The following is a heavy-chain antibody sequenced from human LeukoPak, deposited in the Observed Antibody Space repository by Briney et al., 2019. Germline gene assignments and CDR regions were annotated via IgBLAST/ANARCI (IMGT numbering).Heavy chain of an antibody. V-gene: IGHV3-74*01. CDR1: GFTFSSYW. D-gene: IGHD5-12*01. CDR2: INSDGSST. J-gene: IGHJ4*02. CDR3: ARYSGYAQDFDY. Sequence: PGGSLRLSCAASGFTFSSYWMHWVRQAPGKGLVWVSRINSDGSSTSYADSVKDRFTISRDNAKNTLYLQMNSLRAEDTAVYYCARYSGYAQDFDYWGQGTLVTVSS.